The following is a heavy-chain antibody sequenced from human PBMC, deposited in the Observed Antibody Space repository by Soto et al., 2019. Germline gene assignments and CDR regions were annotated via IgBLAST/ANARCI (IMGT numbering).Heavy chain of an antibody. D-gene: IGHD6-13*01. J-gene: IGHJ6*02. Sequence: SETLSLTCTVSGGSISSYYWSWIRQPPGKGLEWIGYIYYRGSTNYNPSLKSRVTISVDTPKNQFSLKLSSVTAADTAVYYCAREGVSSSWYNYYGMDVWGQGTTVTVSS. CDR2: IYYRGST. CDR3: AREGVSSSWYNYYGMDV. V-gene: IGHV4-59*01. CDR1: GGSISSYY.